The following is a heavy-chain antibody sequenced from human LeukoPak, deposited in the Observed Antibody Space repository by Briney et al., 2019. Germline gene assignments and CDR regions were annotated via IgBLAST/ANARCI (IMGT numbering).Heavy chain of an antibody. Sequence: GASVKVSCKASGYTFTSYGISWVRQAPGQGLEWMGWISAYNGNTNYAQKLQGRVTMTRDTSTSTVYMELSSLRSEDTAVYYCARDDYGGNSGLFDYWGQGTLVTVSS. CDR2: ISAYNGNT. CDR1: GYTFTSYG. D-gene: IGHD4-23*01. V-gene: IGHV1-18*01. J-gene: IGHJ4*02. CDR3: ARDDYGGNSGLFDY.